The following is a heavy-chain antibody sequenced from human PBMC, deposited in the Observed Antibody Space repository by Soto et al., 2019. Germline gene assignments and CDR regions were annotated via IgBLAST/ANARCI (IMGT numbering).Heavy chain of an antibody. D-gene: IGHD3-3*01. CDR3: ARGISYDCWSGRALNWFDP. CDR1: GGSFSSYY. J-gene: IGHJ5*02. V-gene: IGHV4-34*01. CDR2: INHSGST. Sequence: PSETLSLTCAVYGGSFSSYYWSWIRQPPGKGLEWIGEINHSGSTNYNPSLKSRVTISVDTSKNQFSLKLSSVTAADTAVYYCARGISYDCWSGRALNWFDPWGQGTLVTVSS.